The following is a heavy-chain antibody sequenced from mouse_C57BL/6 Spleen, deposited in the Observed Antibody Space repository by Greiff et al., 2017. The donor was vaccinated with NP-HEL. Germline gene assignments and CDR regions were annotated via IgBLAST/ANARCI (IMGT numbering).Heavy chain of an antibody. Sequence: QVQLQQPGAELVRPGSSVKLSCKASGYTFTSYWMHWVKQRPIQGLEWIGNIDPSDSETHYNQKFKDKATLTVDKSSSTAYMQLSSLTSEDSAVYYCARSRLYYDYDDWFAYWGQGTLVTVSA. CDR1: GYTFTSYW. J-gene: IGHJ3*01. V-gene: IGHV1-52*01. CDR2: IDPSDSET. D-gene: IGHD2-4*01. CDR3: ARSRLYYDYDDWFAY.